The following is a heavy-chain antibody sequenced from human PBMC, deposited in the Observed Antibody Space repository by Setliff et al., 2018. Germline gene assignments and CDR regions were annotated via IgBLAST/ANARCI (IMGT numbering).Heavy chain of an antibody. CDR2: GSTGKT. CDR1: GFSFSDYA. J-gene: IGHJ4*02. Sequence: GGSLRLSCAASGFSFSDYAMSWVRQAPRKGLEWVSGGSTGKTDYADSVKGRFTMSRDSSTNTLYLQMNSLRGEDTAVYYCAKDLSSNTAASYFFDYWGQGTLVTVSS. D-gene: IGHD5-18*01. V-gene: IGHV3-23*01. CDR3: AKDLSSNTAASYFFDY.